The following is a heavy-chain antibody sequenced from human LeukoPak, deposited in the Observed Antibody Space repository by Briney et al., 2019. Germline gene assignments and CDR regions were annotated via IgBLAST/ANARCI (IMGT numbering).Heavy chain of an antibody. Sequence: GGSLRLSCVASGFTFSSYGMYWVRQAPGQGLEWVAVIWYDGKNKHYADSVKGRFTISRDNSKNALYLQMNSLRAEDTAVYYCARERSQLGYYYYGMDVWGQGTTVTVSS. CDR1: GFTFSSYG. CDR2: IWYDGKNK. D-gene: IGHD2-2*01. J-gene: IGHJ6*02. V-gene: IGHV3-33*07. CDR3: ARERSQLGYYYYGMDV.